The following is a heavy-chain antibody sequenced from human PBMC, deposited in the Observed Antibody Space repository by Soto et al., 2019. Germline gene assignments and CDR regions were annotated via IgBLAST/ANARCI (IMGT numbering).Heavy chain of an antibody. CDR2: IYPGDSDT. J-gene: IGHJ4*02. V-gene: IGHV5-51*01. D-gene: IGHD3-22*01. Sequence: PGESLKISCKGSGYSFTSYWIGWVRQMPGKGLEWMGIIYPGDSDTRYSLSFQGQVTISADKSISTAYLQWSSLKASDTAMYYCARGLSGPVVIASPYYFDYWGQGTLVTVSS. CDR1: GYSFTSYW. CDR3: ARGLSGPVVIASPYYFDY.